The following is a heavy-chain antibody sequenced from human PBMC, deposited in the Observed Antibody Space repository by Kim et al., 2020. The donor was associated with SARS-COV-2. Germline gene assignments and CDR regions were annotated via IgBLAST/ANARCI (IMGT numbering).Heavy chain of an antibody. Sequence: PSLKSRVTISVDTSKNQFSLKLSSVTAADTAVYYCARVPYYYYYYGMDVWGQGTTVTVSS. J-gene: IGHJ6*02. CDR3: ARVPYYYYYYGMDV. V-gene: IGHV4-34*01.